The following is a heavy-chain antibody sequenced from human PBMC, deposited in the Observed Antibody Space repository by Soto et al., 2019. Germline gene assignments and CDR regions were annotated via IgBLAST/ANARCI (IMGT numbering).Heavy chain of an antibody. V-gene: IGHV1-2*02. D-gene: IGHD2-15*01. CDR2: INPNSGGT. J-gene: IGHJ6*02. CDR1: GYTFTGYY. Sequence: VASVKVSCKASGYTFTGYYMHWVRQAPGQGLEWMGWINPNSGGTNYAQKFQGRVTMTRDTSISTAYMELSRLRSDDTAVYYCARQILVGYYYYGMDVWGQGTTVTVSS. CDR3: ARQILVGYYYYGMDV.